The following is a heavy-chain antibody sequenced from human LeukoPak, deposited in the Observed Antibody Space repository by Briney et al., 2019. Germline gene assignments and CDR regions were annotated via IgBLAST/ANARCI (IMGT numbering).Heavy chain of an antibody. D-gene: IGHD6-13*01. CDR3: ARGAAGSAFDI. Sequence: PSETLSLTCAVYVGSFSDYYWTWIRQPPGKGLEWIGEIDHSGSTNCSPSLKSRVTISVDTSKNQFSLKLSSVTAADTAVYYCARGAAGSAFDIWGQGAMVTVSS. V-gene: IGHV4-34*01. J-gene: IGHJ3*02. CDR2: IDHSGST. CDR1: VGSFSDYY.